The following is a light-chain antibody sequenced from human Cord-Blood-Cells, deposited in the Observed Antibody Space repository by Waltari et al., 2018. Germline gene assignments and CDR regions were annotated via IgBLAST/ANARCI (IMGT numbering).Light chain of an antibody. CDR1: QSISSY. J-gene: IGKJ4*01. Sequence: DIQMTQSPPSLSASVGDRVTITCRASQSISSYLNWYQQKPGKAPKLLIYAASSLQSGVPSRFSGSGSGTDCTLTISSLQPEDFATYYCQQSYSTPLTFGGGTKVEIK. V-gene: IGKV1-39*01. CDR2: AAS. CDR3: QQSYSTPLT.